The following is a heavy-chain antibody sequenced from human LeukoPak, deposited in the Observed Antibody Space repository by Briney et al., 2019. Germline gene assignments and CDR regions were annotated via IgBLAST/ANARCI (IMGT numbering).Heavy chain of an antibody. D-gene: IGHD5-24*01. Sequence: PSETLSLTCTVSGGSISSYYWSWIRQPPGKGLEWIGYIYYSGSTNYNPSLKSRVTISVDTSKNQLSLRLSSVTAADTAVYYCARHLKGGRWLDFDYWGQGTLVTVSS. CDR3: ARHLKGGRWLDFDY. J-gene: IGHJ4*02. CDR2: IYYSGST. V-gene: IGHV4-59*08. CDR1: GGSISSYY.